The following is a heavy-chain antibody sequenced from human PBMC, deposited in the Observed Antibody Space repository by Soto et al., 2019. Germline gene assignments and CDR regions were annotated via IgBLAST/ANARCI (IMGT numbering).Heavy chain of an antibody. CDR2: IYYSGST. CDR3: ASKGPYSSGWYSLRVY. Sequence: PSETLSLTCTVSGGSISSYYWSWIQQPPGKGLEWIGYIYYSGSTNYNPSLKSRVTISVDTSKNQFSLKLSSVTAADTAVYYCASKGPYSSGWYSLRVYWGQGTLVTVSS. V-gene: IGHV4-59*01. D-gene: IGHD6-19*01. J-gene: IGHJ4*02. CDR1: GGSISSYY.